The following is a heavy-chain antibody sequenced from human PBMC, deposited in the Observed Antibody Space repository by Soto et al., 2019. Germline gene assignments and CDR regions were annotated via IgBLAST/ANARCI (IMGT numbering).Heavy chain of an antibody. J-gene: IGHJ4*02. Sequence: EVQLVESGGGLVQPGGSLRLSCAASGFIFTHYYMGWVRHAPGKGLEWVANMSPDGSEKFYVDSVKGRFTISRDNAKNSVYLHMNSLRAEDTAVYYCARDPFEWELLLDYWGQGTLVTVSS. CDR1: GFIFTHYY. V-gene: IGHV3-7*04. CDR2: MSPDGSEK. D-gene: IGHD1-26*01. CDR3: ARDPFEWELLLDY.